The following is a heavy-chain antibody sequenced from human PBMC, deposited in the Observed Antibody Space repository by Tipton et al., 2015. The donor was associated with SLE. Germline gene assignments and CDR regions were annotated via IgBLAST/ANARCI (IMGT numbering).Heavy chain of an antibody. D-gene: IGHD2-21*01. Sequence: TLSLTCTVSGGSISSYYWSWIRQPPGKGLEWIGYIYYSGSTNYNPSLKSRVTISVDTSKNQFSLKLSSVTAADTAVYYCARGPIVVVIAAVGYFDLWGRGTLVTVSS. CDR2: IYYSGST. CDR3: ARGPIVVVIAAVGYFDL. J-gene: IGHJ2*01. V-gene: IGHV4-59*01. CDR1: GGSISSYY.